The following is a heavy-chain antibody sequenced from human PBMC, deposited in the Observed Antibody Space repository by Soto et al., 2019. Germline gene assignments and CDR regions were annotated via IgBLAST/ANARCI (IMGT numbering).Heavy chain of an antibody. V-gene: IGHV4-4*07. J-gene: IGHJ5*02. Sequence: SWTXALSCTLCGGCLLGDDVTGIRQPAGGGLEWVGRINSDGNTNYSPSLKSRVTMSVDPSRKHFSLNLTSVTAADTASYFCARARRIENWFDTWGQRIQV. CDR3: ARARRIENWFDT. D-gene: IGHD2-15*01. CDR2: INSDGNT. CDR1: GGCLLGDD.